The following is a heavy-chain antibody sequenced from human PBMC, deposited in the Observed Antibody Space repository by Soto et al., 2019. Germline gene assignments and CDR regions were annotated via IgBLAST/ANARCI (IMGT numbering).Heavy chain of an antibody. J-gene: IGHJ4*02. D-gene: IGHD3-22*01. CDR2: IWYDGSNK. V-gene: IGHV3-33*01. CDR3: ARGGYYYDSGVYYAHFDY. CDR1: GFTFSSYG. Sequence: GGSLRLSCAASGFTFSSYGMHWVRQAPGKGLEWVAVIWYDGSNKYYADSVKGRFTISRDNSKNTLYLQMNSLRAEDTAGYYWARGGYYYDSGVYYAHFDYGGQGALVTVSS.